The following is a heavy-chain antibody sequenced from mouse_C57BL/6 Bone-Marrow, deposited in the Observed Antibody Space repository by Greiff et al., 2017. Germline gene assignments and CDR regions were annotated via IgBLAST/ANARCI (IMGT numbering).Heavy chain of an antibody. D-gene: IGHD1-1*01. J-gene: IGHJ2*01. Sequence: EVQLQQSGPELVKPGASVKISCKASGYSFTGYYMNWVKQSPEKSLEWIGEINPSTGGTTYNQKFKAKATLTVDKSSSTAYMQLKSLTSEDSAVYYCARGYYYGSSWGDYWGQGTTLTVSS. CDR3: ARGYYYGSSWGDY. CDR1: GYSFTGYY. V-gene: IGHV1-42*01. CDR2: INPSTGGT.